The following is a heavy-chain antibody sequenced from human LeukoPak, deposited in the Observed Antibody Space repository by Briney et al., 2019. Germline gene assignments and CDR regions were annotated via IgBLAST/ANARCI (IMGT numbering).Heavy chain of an antibody. CDR1: GRSISSGGYG. CDR3: SRVVGTIFAGTTFDP. D-gene: IGHD5-12*01. CDR2: IYYSRST. J-gene: IGHJ5*02. V-gene: IGHV4-31*03. Sequence: PSQSLSLTCTVSGRSISSGGYGWGWIRQHRGKGLEWIGYIYYSRSTYYKPSLKSRVSIAVGTSKNHFSLKLSSVTAADTAVYYWSRVVGTIFAGTTFDPWGQGTLVTVSS.